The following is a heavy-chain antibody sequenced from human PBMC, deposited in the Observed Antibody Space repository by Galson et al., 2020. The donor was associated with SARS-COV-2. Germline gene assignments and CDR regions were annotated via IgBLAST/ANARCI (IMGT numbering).Heavy chain of an antibody. CDR2: IWYDGSNK. D-gene: IGHD3-10*01. Sequence: TGGSLRLSCEASGFTFSTYGMDWVRQAPGKWLEWVAVIWYDGSNKYYADSVKGRFTISRDNSKNTLYLQMNSLRADDTAVYYCARGSSSNAFDIWGQGTMVTVSS. J-gene: IGHJ3*02. V-gene: IGHV3-33*01. CDR3: ARGSSSNAFDI. CDR1: GFTFSTYG.